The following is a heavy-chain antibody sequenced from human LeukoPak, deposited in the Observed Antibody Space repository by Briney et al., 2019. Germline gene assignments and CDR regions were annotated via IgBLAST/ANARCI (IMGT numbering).Heavy chain of an antibody. CDR1: GGSISSYY. J-gene: IGHJ4*02. Sequence: SETLSLTCTVSGGSISSYYWSWIRQPPGKGLEWIGYIYYSGSTSYNPSLKSRVTISVDTSKNQFSLKLSSVTAADTAVYYCASSPAGELPYFDYWGQGTLVTVSS. CDR3: ASSPAGELPYFDY. CDR2: IYYSGST. D-gene: IGHD1-26*01. V-gene: IGHV4-59*01.